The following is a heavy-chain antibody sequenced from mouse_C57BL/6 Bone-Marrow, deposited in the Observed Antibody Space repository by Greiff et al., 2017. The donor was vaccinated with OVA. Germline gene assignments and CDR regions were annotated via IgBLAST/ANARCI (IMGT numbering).Heavy chain of an antibody. CDR2: IDPEDGDP. V-gene: IGHV14-1*01. J-gene: IGHJ3*01. Sequence: VQLQQSGAELVRPGASVKLSCTASGFNIKDYYMHWVKQRPEQGLEWIGRIDPEDGDPEYDPTFQGKATMTADTSSNTADLQLSSLTSEDTAVYYCTTVQRRGAYWGQGTLVTVSA. CDR3: TTVQRRGAY. CDR1: GFNIKDYY.